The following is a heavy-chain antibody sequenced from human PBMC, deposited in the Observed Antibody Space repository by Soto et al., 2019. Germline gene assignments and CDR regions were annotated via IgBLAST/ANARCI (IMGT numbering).Heavy chain of an antibody. CDR1: GGTFSSYA. CDR3: ARDIREYSYGYRYYYYGMDV. Sequence: ASVKVSCKASGGTFSSYAISWVRQAPGQGLEWMGGIIPIFGTANYAQKFQGRVTITADKSTSTAYMELSSLRSEDTAVYYCARDIREYSYGYRYYYYGMDVWGQGTTVTVSS. J-gene: IGHJ6*02. D-gene: IGHD5-18*01. V-gene: IGHV1-69*06. CDR2: IIPIFGTA.